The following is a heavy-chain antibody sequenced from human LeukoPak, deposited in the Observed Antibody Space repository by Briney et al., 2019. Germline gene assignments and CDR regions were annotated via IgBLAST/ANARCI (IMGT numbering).Heavy chain of an antibody. V-gene: IGHV3-21*01. CDR1: GFTFSSYS. Sequence: GGSLRLSCAASGFTFSSYSMNWVRQAPGKGLGWVSSISSSSSYIYYADSVKGRFTISRDNAKNSLYLQVNSLRAEDTAVYYCARDRHPYSYGWIAFDYWGQGTLVTVSS. CDR3: ARDRHPYSYGWIAFDY. J-gene: IGHJ4*02. CDR2: ISSSSSYI. D-gene: IGHD5-18*01.